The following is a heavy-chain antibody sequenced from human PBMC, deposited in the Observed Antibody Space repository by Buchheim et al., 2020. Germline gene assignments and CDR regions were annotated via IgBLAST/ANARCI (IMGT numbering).Heavy chain of an antibody. Sequence: QVQLQESGPGLVKPSQTLSLTCTVSGGSISSGGYYWCWIRQHPGKGLEWMGYIHYSGNTYYKPSLTSRVLISVDTSKNQFSLKLTSLTAADTAVYYCARVLALGLYGQYGVGVWGQGTT. V-gene: IGHV4-31*03. J-gene: IGHJ6*02. CDR2: IHYSGNT. CDR3: ARVLALGLYGQYGVGV. D-gene: IGHD1-26*01. CDR1: GGSISSGGYY.